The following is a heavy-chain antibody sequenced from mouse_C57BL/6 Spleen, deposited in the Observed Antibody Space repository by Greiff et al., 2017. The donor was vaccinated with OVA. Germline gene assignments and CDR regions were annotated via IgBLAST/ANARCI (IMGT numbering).Heavy chain of an antibody. Sequence: VQLQQSGAELVKPGASVKLSCTASGFNIKDYYMHWVKQRTEQGLEWIGRIDPENGDTEYASKFQGKATITADTSSNTAYLQLSSLTSEDSAVYFCARLGLLQGYFDYWGQGTTLTVSS. J-gene: IGHJ2*01. V-gene: IGHV14-2*01. CDR3: ARLGLLQGYFDY. CDR2: IDPENGDT. D-gene: IGHD1-1*01. CDR1: GFNIKDYY.